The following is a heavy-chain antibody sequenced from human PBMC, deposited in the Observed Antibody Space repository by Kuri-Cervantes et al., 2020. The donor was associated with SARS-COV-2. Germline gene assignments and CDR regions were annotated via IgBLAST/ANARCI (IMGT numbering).Heavy chain of an antibody. Sequence: GGSLRLSCAASGFTFSSYWMSWVRQAPGKGLEWVANIKQDGSEKYYVDSVKGRFTISRDNAKNSLYLQMNSLRAEDTAVHYCAKMSVYNWNDGDFDYWGQGTLVTVSS. CDR2: IKQDGSEK. CDR1: GFTFSSYW. J-gene: IGHJ4*02. CDR3: AKMSVYNWNDGDFDY. D-gene: IGHD1-1*01. V-gene: IGHV3-7*05.